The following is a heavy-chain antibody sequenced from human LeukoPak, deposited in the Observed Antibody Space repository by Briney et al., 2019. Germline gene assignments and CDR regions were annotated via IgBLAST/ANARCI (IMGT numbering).Heavy chain of an antibody. CDR2: IKQDGSEK. V-gene: IGHV3-7*01. Sequence: GGSLRLSCAASGFTFSSYWMSWVRQAPGKVLEWVANIKQDGSEKYYVDSVKGRFTISRDNAKNSLYLQMNSLRAEDTAVYYCASPNRSRTFDYWGQGTLVTVSS. D-gene: IGHD2-2*01. CDR1: GFTFSSYW. CDR3: ASPNRSRTFDY. J-gene: IGHJ4*02.